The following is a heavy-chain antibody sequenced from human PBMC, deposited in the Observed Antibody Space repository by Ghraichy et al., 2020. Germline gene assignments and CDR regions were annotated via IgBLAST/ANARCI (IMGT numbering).Heavy chain of an antibody. J-gene: IGHJ5*02. CDR3: AREVLFRQYYDFWSGLGHSWFDP. Sequence: SETLSLTCTVSGGSICSYYWSWIRQPPGKGLEWIGYIYYSGSTNYNPSLKSRVTISVDTSKNQFSLKLSSVTAADTAVYYCAREVLFRQYYDFWSGLGHSWFDPWGQGTLVTVSS. CDR2: IYYSGST. CDR1: GGSICSYY. V-gene: IGHV4-59*01. D-gene: IGHD3-3*01.